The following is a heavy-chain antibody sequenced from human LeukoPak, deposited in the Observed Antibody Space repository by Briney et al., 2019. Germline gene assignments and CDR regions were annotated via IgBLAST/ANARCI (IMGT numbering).Heavy chain of an antibody. CDR2: IYYSGNT. J-gene: IGHJ4*02. CDR1: GGSISSYY. V-gene: IGHV4-59*01. Sequence: SETLSLTCTVSGGSISSYYWSWIRQPPGKGLEWIGYIYYSGNTNYNPPLKSRVTISVDTSKNQFSLKLSSVTAADTAVYYCATYRQQLVQRSYYFDSWGQGTLVTVSS. D-gene: IGHD6-13*01. CDR3: ATYRQQLVQRSYYFDS.